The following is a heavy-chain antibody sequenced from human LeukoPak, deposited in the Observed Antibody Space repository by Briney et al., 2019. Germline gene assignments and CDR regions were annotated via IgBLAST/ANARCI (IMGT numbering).Heavy chain of an antibody. CDR1: GGSISSYY. CDR3: ARGRLDYYDSSGFPPGDY. Sequence: SETLSLTCTVSGGSISSYYWSWIRQPAGKGLEWIGRIYTSGSTNYNPSLKSRVTMSVDTSKNQFSLKLSSVTAADTAVYYCARGRLDYYDSSGFPPGDYWGQGTLVTVSS. J-gene: IGHJ4*02. D-gene: IGHD3-22*01. CDR2: IYTSGST. V-gene: IGHV4-4*07.